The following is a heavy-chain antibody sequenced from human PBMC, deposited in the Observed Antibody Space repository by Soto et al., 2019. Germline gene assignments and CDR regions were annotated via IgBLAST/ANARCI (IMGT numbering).Heavy chain of an antibody. CDR3: ARGRDGYNSDYFDY. CDR1: GGSFSGYY. CDR2: INHSGST. D-gene: IGHD5-12*01. V-gene: IGHV4-34*01. J-gene: IGHJ4*02. Sequence: PSETLSLTCAVCGGSFSGYYWSWIRQPPGKGLEWIGEINHSGSTNYNPSLKSRVTISVDTSKNQFSLKLRSVTAADTAVYYCARGRDGYNSDYFDYWGQGTLVTVSS.